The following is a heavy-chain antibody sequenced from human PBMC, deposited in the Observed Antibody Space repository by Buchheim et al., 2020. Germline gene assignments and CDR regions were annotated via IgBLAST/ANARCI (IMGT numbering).Heavy chain of an antibody. V-gene: IGHV3-33*06. Sequence: QVQLVESGGGAVQPGRSLRLSCAASGFTFSSYGMHWVRHAPGKELEWVAAIYYDGSSKFYADAVKGRFTISRDTSKNTVHLQMNSLRAEDTAFYYCAKSRDGYNYGHFWGQGTL. CDR2: IYYDGSSK. J-gene: IGHJ4*02. D-gene: IGHD5-24*01. CDR1: GFTFSSYG. CDR3: AKSRDGYNYGHF.